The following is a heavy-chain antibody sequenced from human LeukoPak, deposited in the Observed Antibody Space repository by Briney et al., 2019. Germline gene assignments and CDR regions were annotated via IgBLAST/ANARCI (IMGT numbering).Heavy chain of an antibody. D-gene: IGHD3-10*01. CDR2: INPSGGST. CDR1: GYTFTSYY. J-gene: IGHJ6*02. CDR3: ARDRPLLCFGEFPGCMAV. V-gene: IGHV1-46*01. Sequence: WASVSVSCKASGYTFTSYYMHGVRQAPGQGLEWMGIINPSGGSTSYAQKFQGRVTMTRETSTSTVYREVRRLRGEGTAVYYCARDRPLLCFGEFPGCMAVWGQGPPVTVSS.